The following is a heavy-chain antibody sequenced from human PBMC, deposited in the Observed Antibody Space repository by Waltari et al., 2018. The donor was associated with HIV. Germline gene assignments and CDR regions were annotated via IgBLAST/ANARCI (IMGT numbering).Heavy chain of an antibody. CDR3: ARSTVVTPVPPAWYFDL. J-gene: IGHJ2*01. CDR1: GGTFSSYA. Sequence: QVQLVQSGAEVKKPGSSVKVSCKASGGTFSSYAISWVRKAPGQGLEWMGGIIPIFGTANYAQKFQGRVTITADESTSTAYMELSSLRSEDTAVYYCARSTVVTPVPPAWYFDLWGRGTLVTVSS. D-gene: IGHD2-21*02. CDR2: IIPIFGTA. V-gene: IGHV1-69*01.